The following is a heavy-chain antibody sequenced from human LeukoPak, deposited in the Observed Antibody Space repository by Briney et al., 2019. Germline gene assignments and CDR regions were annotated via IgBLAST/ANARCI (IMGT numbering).Heavy chain of an antibody. Sequence: ASVKVSCKASGYTFTSYYMHWVRQAPGQGLEWMGIINPSGGSTSYAQKFQGRVTMTRDTSTSTVYMELSRLRSEDTAVYYCAREGIAAAGTRKGYNWFDPWGQGTLVTVSS. CDR1: GYTFTSYY. V-gene: IGHV1-46*01. CDR3: AREGIAAAGTRKGYNWFDP. J-gene: IGHJ5*02. CDR2: INPSGGST. D-gene: IGHD6-13*01.